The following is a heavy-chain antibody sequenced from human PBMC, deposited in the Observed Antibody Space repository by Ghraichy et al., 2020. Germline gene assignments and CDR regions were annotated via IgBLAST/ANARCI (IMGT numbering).Heavy chain of an antibody. CDR3: ARVGSSGPNWYFDL. V-gene: IGHV4-61*02. J-gene: IGHJ2*01. D-gene: IGHD3-22*01. CDR1: GGSISSGSYY. CDR2: IYTSGST. Sequence: SETLSLTCTVSGGSISSGSYYWSWIRQPAGKGLEWIGRIYTSGSTNYNPSLKSRVTISVDTSKNQFSLKLSSVTAADTAVYYCARVGSSGPNWYFDLWGRGTLVTVSS.